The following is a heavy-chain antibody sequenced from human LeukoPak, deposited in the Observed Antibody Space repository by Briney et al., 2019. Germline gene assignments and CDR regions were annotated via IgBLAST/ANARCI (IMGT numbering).Heavy chain of an antibody. CDR2: ISAYNGNT. D-gene: IGHD3-10*01. V-gene: IGHV1-18*01. J-gene: IGHJ3*02. Sequence: GASVKVSFKASGYTFTSYGISWVRQAPGQGLEWMGWISAYNGNTNYAQKLQGRVTMTTDTSTSAAYMELRSLRSDDTAVYYCARDCRLWFGELLYSDAFDIWGQGTMVTVSS. CDR3: ARDCRLWFGELLYSDAFDI. CDR1: GYTFTSYG.